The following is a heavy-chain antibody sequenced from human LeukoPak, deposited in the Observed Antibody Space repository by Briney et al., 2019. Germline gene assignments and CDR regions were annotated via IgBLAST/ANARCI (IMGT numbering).Heavy chain of an antibody. Sequence: GGSLRLSCAASGFTFSSYGMHWVRQAPGKGLEWVALISYDGSNKYYADSVKGRFTISRDNSKNTLYLQMNSLRTEDTAVYSCAKSLMIVVLNSFDYWGQGTLVTVSS. J-gene: IGHJ4*02. CDR2: ISYDGSNK. CDR3: AKSLMIVVLNSFDY. CDR1: GFTFSSYG. V-gene: IGHV3-30*18. D-gene: IGHD3-22*01.